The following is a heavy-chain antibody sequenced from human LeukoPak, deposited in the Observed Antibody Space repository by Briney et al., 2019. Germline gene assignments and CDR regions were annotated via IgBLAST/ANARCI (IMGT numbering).Heavy chain of an antibody. J-gene: IGHJ5*02. CDR3: ARGRTGTSGFDP. CDR1: GGSISSGGYS. D-gene: IGHD1-1*01. V-gene: IGHV4-30-2*01. Sequence: SETLPLTCAVSGGSISSGGYSWSWIRQPPGKGLEWIGYIYHSGSTYYNPSLKSRVTISVDRSKNQFSLKLSSVTAADTAVYYCARGRTGTSGFDPWGQGTLVTVSS. CDR2: IYHSGST.